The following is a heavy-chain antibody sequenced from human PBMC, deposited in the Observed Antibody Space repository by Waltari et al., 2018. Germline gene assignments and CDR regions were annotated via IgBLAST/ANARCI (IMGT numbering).Heavy chain of an antibody. CDR3: AKDADYDSGGYYYVRYYGMDV. V-gene: IGHV3-23*01. CDR2: ISGSGGST. D-gene: IGHD3-22*01. Sequence: EVQLLESGGGLVQPGGSLSLSCAASGFTFSSYAMSWVRQAPGKGLAWVSAISGSGGSTYYADSVKGRFTSSRDNSKNTLYLQMNSLRAEGTAVYYCAKDADYDSGGYYYVRYYGMDVWGQVTTVTVSS. J-gene: IGHJ6*02. CDR1: GFTFSSYA.